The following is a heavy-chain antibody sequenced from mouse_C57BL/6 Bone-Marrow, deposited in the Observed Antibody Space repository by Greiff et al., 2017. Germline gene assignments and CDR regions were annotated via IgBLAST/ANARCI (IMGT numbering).Heavy chain of an antibody. V-gene: IGHV1-69*01. J-gene: IGHJ3*01. CDR2: IDPSDSYT. D-gene: IGHD1-1*01. Sequence: QVQLQQPGAELVMPGASVKLSCKASGYTFTSYWMHWVKQRPGQGLEWIGEIDPSDSYTNYTQKFKGKATLTVDKSSSTAYMQLSSLTSEDSAVXYCARKDYYGFAYWGQGTLVTVSA. CDR3: ARKDYYGFAY. CDR1: GYTFTSYW.